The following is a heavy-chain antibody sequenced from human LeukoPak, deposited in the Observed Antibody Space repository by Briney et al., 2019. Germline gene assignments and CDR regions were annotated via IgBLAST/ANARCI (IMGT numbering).Heavy chain of an antibody. CDR2: ISSSSSTM. D-gene: IGHD5-12*01. CDR1: GFTFSNYG. V-gene: IGHV3-48*02. Sequence: GGSLRLSCSASGFTFSNYGMNWVRQAPGKGLEWVSYISSSSSTMYYEDSVKGRFTISRGNAENSLYLQMDSLRDEDTAIYYCARLISDYDSYWGQGTLVTVS. CDR3: ARLISDYDSY. J-gene: IGHJ4*02.